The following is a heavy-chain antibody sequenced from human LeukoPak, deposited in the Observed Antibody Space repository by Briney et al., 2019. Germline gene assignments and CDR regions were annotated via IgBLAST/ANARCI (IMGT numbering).Heavy chain of an antibody. CDR2: IYHSGST. J-gene: IGHJ4*02. V-gene: IGHV4-38-2*01. CDR1: GYSISSGYY. Sequence: SETLSLTCAVSGYSISSGYYWGWIRQPPGKGLEWIGSIYHSGSTYYNPSLKSRVTISVDTSENQFSLKLSSVTAADTAVYYCARHWRVPAATVDYWGQGTLVTVSS. CDR3: ARHWRVPAATVDY. D-gene: IGHD2-2*01.